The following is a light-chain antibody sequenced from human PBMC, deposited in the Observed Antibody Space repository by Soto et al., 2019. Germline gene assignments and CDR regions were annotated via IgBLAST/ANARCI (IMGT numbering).Light chain of an antibody. CDR3: SSYTSSSTLCV. Sequence: QSVLTQPASVSGSPGQSITISCTGTSSDIGAFNYVSWYQQYPGKAPELMIYEVSNRPSGVSNRFSGSKSGNTASLTISGLQAEDEADYYCSSYTSSSTLCVFGTGTKLTVL. V-gene: IGLV2-14*01. CDR2: EVS. J-gene: IGLJ1*01. CDR1: SSDIGAFNY.